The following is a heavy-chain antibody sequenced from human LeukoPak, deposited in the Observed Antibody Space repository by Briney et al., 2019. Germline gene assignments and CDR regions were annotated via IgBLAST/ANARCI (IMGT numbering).Heavy chain of an antibody. J-gene: IGHJ6*03. V-gene: IGHV3-23*01. CDR3: AKGGSENYFYYMDV. Sequence: PGGSLRLSCAASGFTFISYAMSWVRQAPGKGLEWVSAISVSGGSTYYADSVKGRFTISRDNSKNTLYLQMNSLRAEDTAVYYCAKGGSENYFYYMDVWGTGTTVTVSS. CDR1: GFTFISYA. CDR2: ISVSGGST. D-gene: IGHD3-16*01.